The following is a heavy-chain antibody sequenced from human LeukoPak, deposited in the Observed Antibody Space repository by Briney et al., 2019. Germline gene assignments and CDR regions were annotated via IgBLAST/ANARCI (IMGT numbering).Heavy chain of an antibody. CDR2: ISSSGSTI. CDR3: AKSLMATITISLLDY. J-gene: IGHJ4*02. CDR1: GFTFSSYE. Sequence: PGGSLRLSCAASGFTFSSYEMNWVRQAPGKGLEWVSYISSSGSTIYYADSVRGRFTISRDNSKNTLYLQMNSLRAEDTAVYYCAKSLMATITISLLDYWGQGTLVTVSS. D-gene: IGHD5-24*01. V-gene: IGHV3-48*03.